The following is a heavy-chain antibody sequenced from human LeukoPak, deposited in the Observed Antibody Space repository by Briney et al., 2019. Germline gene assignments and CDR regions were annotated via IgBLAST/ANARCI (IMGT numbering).Heavy chain of an antibody. D-gene: IGHD3-10*01. CDR1: GFTFSSYG. CDR2: ISYDGSNK. J-gene: IGHJ4*02. Sequence: GGSLRLSCAASGFTFSSYGMHWVRQAPGKGLEWVAVISYDGSNKYYADSVKGRFTISRDNSKNTLYLQMNSLRAEDTAVYYCAKDPYYYGSGSPNFDYWGQGTLVTVSS. CDR3: AKDPYYYGSGSPNFDY. V-gene: IGHV3-30*18.